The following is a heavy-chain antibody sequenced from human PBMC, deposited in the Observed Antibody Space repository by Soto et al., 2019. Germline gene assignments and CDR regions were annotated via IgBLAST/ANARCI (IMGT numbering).Heavy chain of an antibody. V-gene: IGHV3-23*01. Sequence: GGSLRLSCAASGFTFSSYAMSWVRQAPGKGLEWVSAISGSGGSTYYADSVKGRFTISRDNSKNTLYLQMNSLRAEDTAVYYCAKDRAYSGSRPWFDPWGQGTLVTVSS. D-gene: IGHD5-12*01. CDR1: GFTFSSYA. J-gene: IGHJ5*02. CDR2: ISGSGGST. CDR3: AKDRAYSGSRPWFDP.